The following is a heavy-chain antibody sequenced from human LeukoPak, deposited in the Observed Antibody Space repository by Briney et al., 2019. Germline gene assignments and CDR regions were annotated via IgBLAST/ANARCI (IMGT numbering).Heavy chain of an antibody. CDR3: ARDPGLPGIAAAGFFDY. D-gene: IGHD6-13*01. Sequence: GGSLRLSCAASGFTFSSHSMNWVRQAPGKGLEWVSSISSSSSYIYYADSVKGRFTISRDNAKNSLYLQMNSLRAEDTAVYYCARDPGLPGIAAAGFFDYWGQGTLVTVSS. J-gene: IGHJ4*02. V-gene: IGHV3-21*01. CDR2: ISSSSSYI. CDR1: GFTFSSHS.